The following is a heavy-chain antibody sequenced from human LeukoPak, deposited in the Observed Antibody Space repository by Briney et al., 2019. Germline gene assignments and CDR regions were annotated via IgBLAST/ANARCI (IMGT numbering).Heavy chain of an antibody. V-gene: IGHV1-69*04. D-gene: IGHD6-25*01. CDR1: GGTFISYA. CDR2: ILPILGIA. CDR3: ARDHGVVAARGWYFDL. J-gene: IGHJ2*01. Sequence: SVKVSCKASGGTFISYAISWVRQAPGQGLEWMGRILPILGIAKYAHKFQGRVTITANKSENTACTEQRSLRCEDAAVYYCARDHGVVAARGWYFDLWGRGTLVTVSS.